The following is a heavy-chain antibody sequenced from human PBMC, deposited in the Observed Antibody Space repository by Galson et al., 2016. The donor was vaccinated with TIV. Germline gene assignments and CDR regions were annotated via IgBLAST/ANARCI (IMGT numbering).Heavy chain of an antibody. CDR2: MWYDGRKK. CDR3: ARDPFTLAQGYGLDV. D-gene: IGHD3-10*01. J-gene: IGHJ6*02. Sequence: SLRLSCAMSGFTNLGMHWVRQAPGGGLEWVAVMWYDGRKKDYADSVKGRFAISRDDSRNTLYLEMNNLRAEDTAVYYCARDPFTLAQGYGLDVWGQGTAVTVSS. V-gene: IGHV3-33*01. CDR1: GFTNLG.